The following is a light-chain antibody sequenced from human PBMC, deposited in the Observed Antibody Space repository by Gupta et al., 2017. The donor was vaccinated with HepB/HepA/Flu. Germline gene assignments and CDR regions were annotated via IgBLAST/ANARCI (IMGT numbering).Light chain of an antibody. CDR2: AAS. CDR1: QSITTY. V-gene: IGKV1-39*01. J-gene: IGKJ4*01. CDR3: QQSYSTPLT. Sequence: DIQMTQSPPSLSASVGDIVTITCRASQSITTYLNWYQQKPGKAPELLIYAASSLQSGVPSRFSGSGSGTDFTLTISSLQREDFAAYYCQQSYSTPLTFGGGTKVEIK.